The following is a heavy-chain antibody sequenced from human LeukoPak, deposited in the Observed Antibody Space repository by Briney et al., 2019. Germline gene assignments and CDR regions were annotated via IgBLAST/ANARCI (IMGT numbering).Heavy chain of an antibody. CDR2: ISSGGNT. Sequence: GGSLRLSCAASGFIVSSNYMSWVRQAPGNGLEWVSVISSGGNTYYADSVKGRFTISRDISKNTLYLQMNGLRAEDAAVYYCAREVRGYYFDYWGQGTLVTVSS. CDR1: GFIVSSNY. CDR3: AREVRGYYFDY. J-gene: IGHJ4*02. D-gene: IGHD3-22*01. V-gene: IGHV3-53*01.